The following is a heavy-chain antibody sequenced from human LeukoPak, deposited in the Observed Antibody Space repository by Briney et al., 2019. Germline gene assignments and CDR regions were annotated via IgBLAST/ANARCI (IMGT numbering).Heavy chain of an antibody. CDR2: INHSGST. CDR3: ARVAAAGTGHNWFDP. V-gene: IGHV4-34*01. J-gene: IGHJ5*02. CDR1: GGSFSGYY. D-gene: IGHD6-13*01. Sequence: TSETLSLTCAVYGGSFSGYYWSWIRQPPGKGLEWMGEINHSGSTNYNPSLKSRVTISVDTSKNQFSLKLSSVTAADTAVYYCARVAAAGTGHNWFDPWGQGTLVTVSS.